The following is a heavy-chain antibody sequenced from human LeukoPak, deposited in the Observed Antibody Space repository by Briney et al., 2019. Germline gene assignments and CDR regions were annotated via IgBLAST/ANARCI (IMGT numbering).Heavy chain of an antibody. CDR1: GFTFSSYS. J-gene: IGHJ4*02. CDR3: ARENQPLEAPDY. D-gene: IGHD2-2*01. V-gene: IGHV3-21*01. CDR2: ISSSSSYI. Sequence: PGGSLRLSCAASGFTFSSYSMNWVRQAPGKGLEWVSSISSSSSYIYYADSVKGRFTISRDNAKNSLYLQMNSLRAEDTAVYYCARENQPLEAPDYWGQGTLVTVSS.